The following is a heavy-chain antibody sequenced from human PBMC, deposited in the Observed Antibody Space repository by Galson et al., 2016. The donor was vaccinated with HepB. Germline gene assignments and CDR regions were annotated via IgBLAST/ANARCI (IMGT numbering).Heavy chain of an antibody. CDR2: FYSSGTT. V-gene: IGHV4-4*07. J-gene: IGHJ4*02. CDR3: ARVSPARDLWSREFYDY. Sequence: ETLSLTCAVSGASVTDYYWSWIRQPAGKGLEWVGRFYSSGTTNYNPSLGSRVAMSIDTSANLFSLKLVSVTAADTAVYYCARVSPARDLWSREFYDYWGQGARVTVSS. D-gene: IGHD3-10*01. CDR1: GASVTDYY.